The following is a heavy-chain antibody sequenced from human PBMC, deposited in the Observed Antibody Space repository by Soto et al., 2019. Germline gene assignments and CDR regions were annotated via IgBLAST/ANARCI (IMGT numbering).Heavy chain of an antibody. Sequence: QVQLVQSGAEVKKPGASVKVSCKTSGYTFTSYTLHWVRQAPGQRLEWMEWINTGNGNTKYSQKFQGRVTITRDTSASTAYMELSSLRSEDTAVYYCARGDTMVRGVIIDYFDYWCQGTLVTVSS. D-gene: IGHD3-10*01. CDR2: INTGNGNT. CDR1: GYTFTSYT. J-gene: IGHJ4*02. CDR3: ARGDTMVRGVIIDYFDY. V-gene: IGHV1-3*04.